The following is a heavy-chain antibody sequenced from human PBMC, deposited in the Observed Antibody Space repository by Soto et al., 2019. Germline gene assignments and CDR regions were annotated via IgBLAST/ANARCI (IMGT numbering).Heavy chain of an antibody. CDR3: ARVSGYYLLDY. CDR1: GYTFTNYA. CDR2: INAGNGNT. Sequence: QVQLVQSGAEEKKPGASVKVSCKASGYTFTNYAMHWVRQAPGQRLEWMGWINAGNGNTKYSQTFQGRVTITRDTSASTAYMELSSLRSEDTAVYYCARVSGYYLLDYWGQGTLVTVSS. V-gene: IGHV1-3*05. J-gene: IGHJ4*02. D-gene: IGHD5-12*01.